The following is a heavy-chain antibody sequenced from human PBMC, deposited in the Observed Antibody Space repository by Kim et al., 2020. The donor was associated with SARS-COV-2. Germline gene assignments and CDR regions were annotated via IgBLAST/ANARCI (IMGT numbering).Heavy chain of an antibody. V-gene: IGHV3-23*01. J-gene: IGHJ4*02. CDR2: IDGGDGTT. CDR3: LKGGWRRSGYY. CDR1: GFTFTGYA. D-gene: IGHD3-3*01. Sequence: GGSLRLSCATSGFTFTGYAMRWVRQVPGKGLEWVSSIDGGDGTTSYADSVKGRFSISRDDSKNTLYLQMNTLRADDTAVYYCLKGGWRRSGYYWGQGTLV.